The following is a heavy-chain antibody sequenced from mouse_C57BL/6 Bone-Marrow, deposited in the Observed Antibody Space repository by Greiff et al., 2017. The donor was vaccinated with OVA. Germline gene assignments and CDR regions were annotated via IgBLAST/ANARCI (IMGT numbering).Heavy chain of an antibody. CDR1: GFSLTSYG. CDR3: ARLRRGAMDY. Sequence: VKLVESGPGLVAPSQSLSITCTVSGFSLTSYGVDWVRQSPGKGLEWLGVIWGVGSTNYNSALKSRLSISKDNSKSQVFLKMNSLQTDDTAMYYCARLRRGAMDYWGQGTSVTVSS. D-gene: IGHD2-4*01. CDR2: IWGVGST. V-gene: IGHV2-6*01. J-gene: IGHJ4*01.